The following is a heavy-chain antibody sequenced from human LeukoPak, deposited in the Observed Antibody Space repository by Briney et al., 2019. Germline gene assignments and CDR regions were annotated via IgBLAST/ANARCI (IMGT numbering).Heavy chain of an antibody. D-gene: IGHD3-22*01. CDR3: QGRVTYGSNEYDY. J-gene: IGHJ4*02. CDR2: IYHSGST. Sequence: PSETLSLTCAVSGGSISSSNWWSWVRQPPGKGLEWIGEIYHSGSTNYNPSLKSRVTISVDKSKNQFSLKLSSVTAADTAVYYCQGRVTYGSNEYDYWGQGTLVTVSS. V-gene: IGHV4-4*02. CDR1: GGSISSSNW.